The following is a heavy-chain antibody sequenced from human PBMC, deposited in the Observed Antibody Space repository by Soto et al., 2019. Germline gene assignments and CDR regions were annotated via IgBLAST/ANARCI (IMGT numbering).Heavy chain of an antibody. CDR1: GGSISSYY. V-gene: IGHV4-59*01. D-gene: IGHD6-13*01. CDR3: GRDGIAAAGMGIDY. CDR2: IYYSGST. Sequence: ASETLSLTCTVSGGSISSYYWSWIRQPPGKGLEWIGYIYYSGSTNYNPSLKSRVTISVDTSKNQFSLKLSSVTAADTAVYYCGRDGIAAAGMGIDYWGQGTLVTVSS. J-gene: IGHJ4*02.